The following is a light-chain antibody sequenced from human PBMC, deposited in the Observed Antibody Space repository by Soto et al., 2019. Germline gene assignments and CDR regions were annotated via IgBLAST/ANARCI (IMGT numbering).Light chain of an antibody. V-gene: IGLV2-14*01. CDR1: SSDVGGYNY. J-gene: IGLJ1*01. CDR2: DVT. CDR3: CSYTSSTFYV. Sequence: QSVLTQPASVSGSPGQSITISCTGTSSDVGGYNYDSWYQQHPGKAPKLMIYDVTTRPSGVSDRFSGSKSGTTASLTISGLQAEDEADYYCCSYTSSTFYVFGTGTKVTVL.